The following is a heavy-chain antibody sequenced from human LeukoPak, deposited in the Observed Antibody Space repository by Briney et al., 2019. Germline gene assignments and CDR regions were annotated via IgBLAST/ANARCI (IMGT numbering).Heavy chain of an antibody. CDR2: IYTSGST. CDR1: GGSIGSYY. Sequence: PSETLSLTCTVSGGSIGSYYWSWIRQPAGKGLDGIGRIYTSGSTNYNPSLKSRVTMSVDTSKNQFSLKLSSVTAADTAVYYCARDSGYSSSWQLDYWGQGTLVTVSS. CDR3: ARDSGYSSSWQLDY. D-gene: IGHD6-13*01. V-gene: IGHV4-4*07. J-gene: IGHJ4*02.